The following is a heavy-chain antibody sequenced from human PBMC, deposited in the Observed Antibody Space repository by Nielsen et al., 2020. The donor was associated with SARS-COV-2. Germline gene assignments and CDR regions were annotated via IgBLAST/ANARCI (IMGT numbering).Heavy chain of an antibody. Sequence: GESLKISCAASGFTFRSFGMHWVRQAPGEGLEWVAFIWYDGSNKYYVDSVEGRFTISRDNSKNTLYLQMNSLRAEDTAVYHCARGACGGGYGLDVWGQGTTVTVSS. V-gene: IGHV3-33*08. CDR3: ARGACGGGYGLDV. J-gene: IGHJ6*02. D-gene: IGHD6-25*01. CDR1: GFTFRSFG. CDR2: IWYDGSNK.